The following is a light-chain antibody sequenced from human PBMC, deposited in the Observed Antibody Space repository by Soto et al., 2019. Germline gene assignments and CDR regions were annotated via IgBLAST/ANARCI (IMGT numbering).Light chain of an antibody. CDR1: QSVSSNY. CDR2: GAS. Sequence: EIVLTQSPGTLSLSPGERATLSCRASQSVSSNYLAWYQQKPGQAPRPLIYGASSRATGIPDRFSGSGAGTDVTLTISRLESEEFAVYYWQQYGSSPWTFGQGTKVEIK. J-gene: IGKJ1*01. V-gene: IGKV3-20*01. CDR3: QQYGSSPWT.